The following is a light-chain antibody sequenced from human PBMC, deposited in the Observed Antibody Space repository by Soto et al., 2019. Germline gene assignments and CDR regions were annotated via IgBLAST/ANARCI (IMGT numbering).Light chain of an antibody. CDR3: QQYGSSPPYI. V-gene: IGKV3-20*01. J-gene: IGKJ2*01. CDR1: QSVSNNY. Sequence: EVVLTQSPGTLSLSPGERATLSCRASQSVSNNYLAWYQQKPGQAPRLLIFGSSDRATGIPDRFSGSGSGTDFTLTISRLEPEDFAMYYCQQYGSSPPYIFGLGTKLEIK. CDR2: GSS.